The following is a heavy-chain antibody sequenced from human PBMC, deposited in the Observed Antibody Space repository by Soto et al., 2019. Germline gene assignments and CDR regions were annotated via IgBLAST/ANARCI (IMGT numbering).Heavy chain of an antibody. V-gene: IGHV3-13*05. D-gene: IGHD1-26*01. CDR1: GFTFSTYD. J-gene: IGHJ6*02. CDR3: ARAYLGRLPRRADYYYALDV. CDR2: IGSAHDP. Sequence: GGSLRLSCAASGFTFSTYDMHWVRQVPGKGLEWVSAIGSAHDPYYLGSVKGRFSISRENAKNSLYLQMNSLTTGDTAVYYCARAYLGRLPRRADYYYALDVWGQGTTVTVSS.